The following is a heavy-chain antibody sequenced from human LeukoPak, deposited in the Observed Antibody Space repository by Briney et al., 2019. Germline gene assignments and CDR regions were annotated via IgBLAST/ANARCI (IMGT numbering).Heavy chain of an antibody. D-gene: IGHD3-10*01. Sequence: ASVKVSCKASGYTFTSYGISWVRQAPGQGLEWVGWISAYNGNTYYAQRIQGRVTMTTDTSTSTAYMELRSLRSGDTAVYYCASESGRSGESSQSVYWGQGTLVTVSS. CDR3: ASESGRSGESSQSVY. V-gene: IGHV1-18*01. J-gene: IGHJ4*02. CDR2: ISAYNGNT. CDR1: GYTFTSYG.